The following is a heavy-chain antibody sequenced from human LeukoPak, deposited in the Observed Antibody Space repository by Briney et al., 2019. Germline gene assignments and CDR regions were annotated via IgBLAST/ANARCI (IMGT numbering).Heavy chain of an antibody. V-gene: IGHV3-23*01. CDR3: AKEDYYDSSGYYGYFDY. CDR1: GFTFSNYA. Sequence: GGSLRLSCAASGFTFSNYAMNWVRQAPGKGLEWVSDISGSGSSTHYTDSVKGRFTIPRDNSKNTLYLQMNSLRAEDTAVYYCAKEDYYDSSGYYGYFDYWGQGTLVTVSS. D-gene: IGHD3-22*01. J-gene: IGHJ4*02. CDR2: ISGSGSST.